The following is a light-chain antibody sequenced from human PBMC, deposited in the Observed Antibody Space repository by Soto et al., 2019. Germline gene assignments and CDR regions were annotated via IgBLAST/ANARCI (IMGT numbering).Light chain of an antibody. J-gene: IGLJ1*01. CDR2: DVT. Sequence: QSVLSQPRSVSGSPGQSVTISCTGTSSDVGNFNYVSWYQQYPGKAPKLMIYDVTKRPSGVPDRFSGSKSGNTASLTISGLQAEDEADYYCFSYAGSYSWVFGTGTKLTVL. CDR3: FSYAGSYSWV. V-gene: IGLV2-11*01. CDR1: SSDVGNFNY.